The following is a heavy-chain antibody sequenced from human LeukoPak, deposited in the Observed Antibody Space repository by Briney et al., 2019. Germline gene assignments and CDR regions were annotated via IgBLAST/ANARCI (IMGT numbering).Heavy chain of an antibody. CDR3: ARVVPDGYSDY. Sequence: SETLSLTCTVSGDSLSSYYWSWIRQPPGKGLEWIGYIYYNGRANYNPSLKSRVTISVDTSKNQFSLKLSSMTAADTAMYYCARVVPDGYSDYWGQGALVTVS. D-gene: IGHD5-24*01. CDR2: IYYNGRA. CDR1: GDSLSSYY. J-gene: IGHJ4*02. V-gene: IGHV4-59*01.